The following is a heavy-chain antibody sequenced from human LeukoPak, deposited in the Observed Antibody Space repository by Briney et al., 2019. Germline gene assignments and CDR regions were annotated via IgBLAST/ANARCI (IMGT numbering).Heavy chain of an antibody. CDR2: INADNGNT. V-gene: IGHV1-3*01. CDR3: ARDLSEHYYDSRAPFDP. CDR1: GYTFTSYA. J-gene: IGHJ5*02. Sequence: ASVKVSCKASGYTFTSYAMHWVRQAPGQRLEWMGWINADNGNTKYSQKFQGRVTITRDTSASTAYMELSSLRSEDTAVYYCARDLSEHYYDSRAPFDPWGQGTPVTVSS. D-gene: IGHD3-22*01.